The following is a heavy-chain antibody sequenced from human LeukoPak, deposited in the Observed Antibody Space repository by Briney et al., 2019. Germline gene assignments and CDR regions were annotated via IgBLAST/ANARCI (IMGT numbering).Heavy chain of an antibody. J-gene: IGHJ6*02. V-gene: IGHV4-59*01. Sequence: PSETLSLTCTVSGGSISSYYWSWIRQPPGKGLEWMGYIYYSGSTNYNPSLKSRVTISVDTSKNQFSLKLSSVTAADTAVYYCARLTWDDFWSGFYYGMDVWGQGTTVTVSS. D-gene: IGHD3-3*01. CDR3: ARLTWDDFWSGFYYGMDV. CDR1: GGSISSYY. CDR2: IYYSGST.